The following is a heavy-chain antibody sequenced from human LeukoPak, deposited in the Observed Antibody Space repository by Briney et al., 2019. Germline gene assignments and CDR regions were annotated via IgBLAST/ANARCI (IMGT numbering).Heavy chain of an antibody. CDR2: MNPNSGNT. CDR3: ARGALVKEWSDLYNWFDP. CDR1: GYTFTSYD. Sequence: ASVKVSCKASGYTFTSYDINWVRQATGQGLEWMGWMNPNSGNTGYAQKFQGRVTMTRNTSISTAYMELSSLRSEDTAVYYCARGALVKEWSDLYNWFDPWGQGTLVTVSS. D-gene: IGHD3-3*01. V-gene: IGHV1-8*01. J-gene: IGHJ5*02.